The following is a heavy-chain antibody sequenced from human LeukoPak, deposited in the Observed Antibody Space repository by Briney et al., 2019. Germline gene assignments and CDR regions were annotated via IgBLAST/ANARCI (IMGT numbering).Heavy chain of an antibody. CDR3: ARGRRYSYGYYGYYFDY. CDR2: INHSGST. J-gene: IGHJ4*02. Sequence: SETLSLTCAVYGGSFSGYYWSWIRQPPGKGLEWIGEINHSGSTNYNPSLKSRVTISVDTSKNQFSLKLSSVTAADTAVYYCARGRRYSYGYYGYYFDYWGQGTPVTVSS. D-gene: IGHD5-18*01. V-gene: IGHV4-34*01. CDR1: GGSFSGYY.